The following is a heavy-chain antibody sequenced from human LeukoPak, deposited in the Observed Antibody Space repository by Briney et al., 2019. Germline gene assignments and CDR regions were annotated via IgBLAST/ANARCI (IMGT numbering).Heavy chain of an antibody. J-gene: IGHJ4*02. D-gene: IGHD2-2*02. Sequence: GGSLRLSCAASGFTFSQYWMSWVRQAPGKGLEWVANIKHDGSEKQDGSEKNYVDSVKGRFTISRDNAKNSLYLQMNSLRAEDTAVYYCAREVQVYCSSISCYNLDYWGQGTLVTVSS. CDR1: GFTFSQYW. CDR2: IKHDGSEKQDGSEK. CDR3: AREVQVYCSSISCYNLDY. V-gene: IGHV3-7*01.